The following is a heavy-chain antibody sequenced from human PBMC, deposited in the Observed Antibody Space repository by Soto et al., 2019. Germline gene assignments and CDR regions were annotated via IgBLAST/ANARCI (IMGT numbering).Heavy chain of an antibody. CDR2: ISAYNGNT. D-gene: IGHD3-22*01. J-gene: IGHJ6*02. CDR1: GYTFTSYG. CDR3: ARYYYDSSGYFFYCYYYGMDV. V-gene: IGHV1-18*04. Sequence: ASVKVSCKASGYTFTSYGISWVRQAPGQGLEWMGWISAYNGNTNYAQKLQGRVTMTTDTSTSTAYMELRSLRSDDTAVYYCARYYYDSSGYFFYCYYYGMDVWGQGTTVTVSS.